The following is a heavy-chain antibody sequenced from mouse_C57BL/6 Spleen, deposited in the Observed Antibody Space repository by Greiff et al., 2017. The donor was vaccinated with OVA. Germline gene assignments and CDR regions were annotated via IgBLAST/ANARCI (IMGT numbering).Heavy chain of an antibody. CDR3: TDYGNG. Sequence: QVQLKQSGAELVRPGASVTLSCKASGYTFTDYEMHWVKQTPVHGLEWIGAIDPETGGTAYNQKFKGKAILTADKSSSTAYMELRSLTSEDSAVYYCTDYGNGWGQGTTLTVSS. CDR1: GYTFTDYE. V-gene: IGHV1-15*01. D-gene: IGHD2-1*01. CDR2: IDPETGGT. J-gene: IGHJ2*01.